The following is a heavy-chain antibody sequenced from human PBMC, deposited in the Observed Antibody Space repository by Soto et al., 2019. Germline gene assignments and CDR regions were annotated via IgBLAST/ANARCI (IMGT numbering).Heavy chain of an antibody. J-gene: IGHJ3*01. CDR2: ISAHTGSS. Sequence: QVQLVQSGAEVKKPGASVKVSCKASGYTFTSSGMSWVRQAPGQGLEWMGWISAHTGSSEYAQRFQGRVTLTTGRSTSTAYTELRSLRTDDTAVYYWARAFLYQGSDSRGYSFDAFDFWGPGTLVTVSS. CDR1: GYTFTSSG. D-gene: IGHD3-22*01. V-gene: IGHV1-18*01. CDR3: ARAFLYQGSDSRGYSFDAFDF.